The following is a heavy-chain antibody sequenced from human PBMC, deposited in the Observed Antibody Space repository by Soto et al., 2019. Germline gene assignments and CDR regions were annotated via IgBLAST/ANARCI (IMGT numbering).Heavy chain of an antibody. V-gene: IGHV3-30-3*01. Sequence: PGGSLRLSCAASGFTFSSYAMHWVRQAPGKGLEWVAVISYDGSNKYYADSVKGRFTISRDNSKNTLYLQMNSLRAEDTAVYYCASLWDLGIAARLVSVRPLDYWGQGT. CDR1: GFTFSSYA. D-gene: IGHD6-6*01. CDR2: ISYDGSNK. J-gene: IGHJ4*02. CDR3: ASLWDLGIAARLVSVRPLDY.